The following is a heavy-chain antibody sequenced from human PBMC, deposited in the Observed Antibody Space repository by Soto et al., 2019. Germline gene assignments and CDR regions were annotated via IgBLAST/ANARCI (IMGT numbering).Heavy chain of an antibody. V-gene: IGHV3-20*01. D-gene: IGHD2-2*01. CDR3: ARGYCSSTTCYGPYNYMDV. CDR2: INWNGGST. CDR1: GFNFDDYG. Sequence: EVQLVESGGGVIRPGGSLRLSCAASGFNFDDYGMSWVRQAPGKGLEWVSGINWNGGSTGYADSVKGRFTISRDNAKNSLYLQMNSLRAEDKALYHCARGYCSSTTCYGPYNYMDVWGKGTTVTVSS. J-gene: IGHJ6*03.